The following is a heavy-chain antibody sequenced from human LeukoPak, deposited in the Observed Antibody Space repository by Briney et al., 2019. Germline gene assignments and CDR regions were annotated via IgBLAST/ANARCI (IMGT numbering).Heavy chain of an antibody. CDR3: ARAPTVTTVFEY. CDR2: LYSGGNT. J-gene: IGHJ4*02. D-gene: IGHD4-17*01. CDR1: GFTVSSSY. V-gene: IGHV3-53*01. Sequence: GGSLRLSCAASGFTVSSSYMSWVRQAPGKGLEWASALYSGGNTYYADSVKGRFSISSDNSKNTLYLQMNSLRAEDTAVYYCARAPTVTTVFEYWGQGTLVTVSS.